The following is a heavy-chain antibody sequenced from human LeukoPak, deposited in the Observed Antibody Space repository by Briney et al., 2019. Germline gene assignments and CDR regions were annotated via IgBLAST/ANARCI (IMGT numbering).Heavy chain of an antibody. Sequence: PGGSLRLSCVASGFTFNYYWMNWVRQAPGKGLEWVSYISSSGSTIYYADSVKGRFTISRDNAKNSLYLQMNSLRAEDTAVYYCASGLWFPSESWGQGTLVTVSS. CDR3: ASGLWFPSES. D-gene: IGHD3-10*01. V-gene: IGHV3-48*04. J-gene: IGHJ5*02. CDR2: ISSSGSTI. CDR1: GFTFNYYW.